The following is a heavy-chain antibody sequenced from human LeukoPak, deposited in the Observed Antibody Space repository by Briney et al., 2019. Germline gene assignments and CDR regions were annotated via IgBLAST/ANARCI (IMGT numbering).Heavy chain of an antibody. J-gene: IGHJ4*02. D-gene: IGHD3-22*01. CDR3: ARDMEPRDYYDSSGYYFDY. CDR1: GGSFSGYY. CDR2: INHSGST. Sequence: SETLSLTCAVYGGSFSGYYWSWIRQPPGKGLEWIGEINHSGSTNYNPSLKSRVTISVDTSKNQFSLKLNSVTAADTAVYYCARDMEPRDYYDSSGYYFDYRGQGTLVTVSS. V-gene: IGHV4-34*01.